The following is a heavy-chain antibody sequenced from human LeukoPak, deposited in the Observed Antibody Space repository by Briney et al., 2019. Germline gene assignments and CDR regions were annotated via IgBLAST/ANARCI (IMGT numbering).Heavy chain of an antibody. J-gene: IGHJ4*02. CDR2: INPSGGST. Sequence: GASVKVSCKASGYTFTSYYMHWVRQAPGQGLEWMGIINPSGGSTSYAQKFQGRVTMTRDTSTSTVYMELSSLRSEDTAVYYCARGGGLDSIAAAASHFDYWGQGTLVTVSS. CDR1: GYTFTSYY. D-gene: IGHD6-13*01. V-gene: IGHV1-46*01. CDR3: ARGGGLDSIAAAASHFDY.